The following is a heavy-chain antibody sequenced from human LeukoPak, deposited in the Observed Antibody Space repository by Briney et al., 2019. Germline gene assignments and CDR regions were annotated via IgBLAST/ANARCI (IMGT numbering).Heavy chain of an antibody. D-gene: IGHD3-22*01. Sequence: SQTLSLTCAVSGGSISSGGYSRSWIRQPPGKGLEWIGYIYHSGSTYYNPSLKSRVTISVDRSKNQFSLKLSPVTAADTAVYYCARGGNYYDSSGYYYNWGQGTLVTVSS. V-gene: IGHV4-30-2*01. CDR3: ARGGNYYDSSGYYYN. CDR2: IYHSGST. CDR1: GGSISSGGYS. J-gene: IGHJ4*02.